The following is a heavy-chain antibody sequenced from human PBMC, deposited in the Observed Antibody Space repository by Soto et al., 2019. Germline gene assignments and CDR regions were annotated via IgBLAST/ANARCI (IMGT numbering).Heavy chain of an antibody. D-gene: IGHD1-1*01. CDR1: GFIFSTYG. CDR2: ISYDGSNE. J-gene: IGHJ4*02. V-gene: IGHV3-30*18. CDR3: TKEYIVGTTWGYFES. Sequence: QVQLVQSGGGVVQPGRSLRLSCVASGFIFSTYGMHWVSQVPGKGLEWVAHISYDGSNEYYADSVKGRFTVSRDNAKNTLDLQMNGMKTEDTALYYCTKEYIVGTTWGYFESWGQGALVIVSS.